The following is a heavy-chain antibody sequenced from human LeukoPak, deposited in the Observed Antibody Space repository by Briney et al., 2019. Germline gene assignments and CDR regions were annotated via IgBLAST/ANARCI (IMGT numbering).Heavy chain of an antibody. CDR2: IYSGGTT. CDR3: ASGSGWYGDAFDI. V-gene: IGHV3-53*04. D-gene: IGHD6-19*01. J-gene: IGHJ3*02. CDR1: GFTVSSYY. Sequence: GESLRLSCAASGFTVSSYYMSWVRQAPGKGLEWVSVIYSGGTTYYADSLKGRFTISRHHSKTTLSLTMNSMRAEDAAVYYCASGSGWYGDAFDIWGQGTMVTVSS.